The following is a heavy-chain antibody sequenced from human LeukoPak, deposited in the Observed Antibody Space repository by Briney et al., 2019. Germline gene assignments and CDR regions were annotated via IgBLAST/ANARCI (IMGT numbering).Heavy chain of an antibody. Sequence: ASVTVSFTASGYTFTSYDINWVRQAPGQGLEWMGWMNPNSGNTGYAQKFQGRVTMTRNTSISTAYMELSSLRSEDTAVYYCARTNVLLWFGELSPLDYWGQGTLVTVSS. CDR3: ARTNVLLWFGELSPLDY. V-gene: IGHV1-8*01. J-gene: IGHJ4*02. CDR1: GYTFTSYD. CDR2: MNPNSGNT. D-gene: IGHD3-10*01.